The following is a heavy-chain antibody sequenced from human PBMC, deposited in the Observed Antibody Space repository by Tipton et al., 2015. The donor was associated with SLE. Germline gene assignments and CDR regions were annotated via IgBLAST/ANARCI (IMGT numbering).Heavy chain of an antibody. CDR2: IYYTGST. Sequence: TLSLTCTVSGDSISNSNYFWGWIRQPPGKGPEWVATIYYTGSTYYNPSLRSRVTISIDTSNNQFSLELNSVTAADTALYYCARGKGWFDPWGQGTLVTVSS. CDR1: GDSISNSNYF. CDR3: ARGKGWFDP. J-gene: IGHJ5*02. V-gene: IGHV4-39*07.